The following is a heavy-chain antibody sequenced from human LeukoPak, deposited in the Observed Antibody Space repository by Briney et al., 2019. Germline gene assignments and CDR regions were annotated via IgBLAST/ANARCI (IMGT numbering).Heavy chain of an antibody. Sequence: GGSLRLSCAASGFTFSSYSMNWVRRAPGKGLEWVSSISSSSSYIYYADSVKGRFTISRDNAKNSLYLQMNSLRAEDTAVYYCARLGGPTYYDNRAPPRLIDYWGQGTLVTVSS. D-gene: IGHD3-22*01. V-gene: IGHV3-21*01. CDR2: ISSSSSYI. J-gene: IGHJ4*02. CDR3: ARLGGPTYYDNRAPPRLIDY. CDR1: GFTFSSYS.